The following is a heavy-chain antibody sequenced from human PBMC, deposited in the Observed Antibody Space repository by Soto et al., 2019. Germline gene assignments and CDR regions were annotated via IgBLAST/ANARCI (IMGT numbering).Heavy chain of an antibody. CDR1: GFTFSSYA. CDR3: AKGPAATFYYYYYYMDV. CDR2: ISGSGGST. Sequence: GGSLRLSCAASGFTFSSYAMSWVRQAPGKGLEWVSAISGSGGSTYYADSVKGRFTISRDNSKNTLYLQMNSLRAEDTAVYYCAKGPAATFYYYYYYMDVWGKGTTVTVSS. D-gene: IGHD2-2*01. V-gene: IGHV3-23*01. J-gene: IGHJ6*03.